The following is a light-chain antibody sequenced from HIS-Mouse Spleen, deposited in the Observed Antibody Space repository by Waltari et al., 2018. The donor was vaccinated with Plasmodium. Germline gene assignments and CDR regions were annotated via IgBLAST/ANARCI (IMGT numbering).Light chain of an antibody. J-gene: IGLJ1*01. CDR3: CSYAGSYTYV. CDR2: DVS. Sequence: QSALTQPRSVSGSPGQSVTISCTGTSSDVCGSYYVPRYHQHPGKAPKLMIYDVSKRPSGVPDRFSGSKSGNTASLTISGLQAEDEADYYCCSYAGSYTYVFGTGTKVTVL. V-gene: IGLV2-11*01. CDR1: SSDVCGSYY.